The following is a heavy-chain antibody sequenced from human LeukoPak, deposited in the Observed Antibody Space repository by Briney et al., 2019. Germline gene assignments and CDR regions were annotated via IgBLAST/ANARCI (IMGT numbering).Heavy chain of an antibody. J-gene: IGHJ4*02. CDR2: ISSSGSTI. V-gene: IGHV3-48*03. D-gene: IGHD3-10*01. Sequence: PGGSLRLSCAASGFTFSRYEMNWVGQAPGKWLEWVSYISSSGSTIYYADSVKGRFTISRDNAKNSLYLQMNSLRAEDTAVYYCARVGRGGIFDYWGQGTLVTVSS. CDR3: ARVGRGGIFDY. CDR1: GFTFSRYE.